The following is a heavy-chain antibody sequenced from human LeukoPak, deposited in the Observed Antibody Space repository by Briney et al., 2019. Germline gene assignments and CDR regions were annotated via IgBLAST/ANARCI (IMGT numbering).Heavy chain of an antibody. CDR1: GGSISSYY. CDR2: IYTSGST. Sequence: SETLSLTCTVSGGSISSYYWSWIRQPAGKGLEWIGRIYTSGSTNYNPSLKSRVTMSVDTSKNQFSLKLSSVTAADTAVYYCARDRGGSGSYHDLPFDYWGQGTLVTVSS. V-gene: IGHV4-4*07. D-gene: IGHD3-10*01. CDR3: ARDRGGSGSYHDLPFDY. J-gene: IGHJ4*02.